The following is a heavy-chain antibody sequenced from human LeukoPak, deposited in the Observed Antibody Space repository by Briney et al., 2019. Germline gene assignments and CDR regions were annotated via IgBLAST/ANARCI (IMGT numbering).Heavy chain of an antibody. Sequence: GRSLRLSCVASGFTFDDYTMHWVRQVPGKGLEWVSRINSDGSSTSYADSVKGRFTISRDNAKNTLYLQMNSLRAEDTAVYYCARSVTGTLWFDYWGQGTLVTVSS. V-gene: IGHV3-74*01. CDR3: ARSVTGTLWFDY. CDR1: GFTFDDYT. J-gene: IGHJ4*02. D-gene: IGHD1-20*01. CDR2: INSDGSST.